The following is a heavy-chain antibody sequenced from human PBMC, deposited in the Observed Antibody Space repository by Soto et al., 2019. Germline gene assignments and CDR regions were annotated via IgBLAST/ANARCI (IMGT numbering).Heavy chain of an antibody. CDR2: ISIGSTTI. V-gene: IGHV3-48*02. D-gene: IGHD2-8*01. CDR1: GFTFSSYS. J-gene: IGHJ5*02. Sequence: LRLSCAASGFTFSSYSMNWVRQAPGKGLEWVSYISIGSTTIFYADSVKGRFTISRDNAKNSLYLQMNSLRDEDTAVYYCARDNGMAGSFDPWGQGTLVTVSS. CDR3: ARDNGMAGSFDP.